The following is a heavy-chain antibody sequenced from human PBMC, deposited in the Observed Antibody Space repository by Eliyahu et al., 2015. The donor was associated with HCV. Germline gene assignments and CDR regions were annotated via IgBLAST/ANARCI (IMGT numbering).Heavy chain of an antibody. V-gene: IGHV1-2*02. J-gene: IGHJ4*02. D-gene: IGHD2-15*01. Sequence: QVQLVQSGAEVKKPGASVKXSCKASGYTFTGYXMHWXGXAPGQGLEWMGWINPNSGGTNYAQKFQGRVTMTRDTSISTAYMELSRLRSDDTAVYYCARDSHCSGGSCRYYFDYWGQGTLVTVSS. CDR2: INPNSGGT. CDR3: ARDSHCSGGSCRYYFDY. CDR1: GYTFTGYX.